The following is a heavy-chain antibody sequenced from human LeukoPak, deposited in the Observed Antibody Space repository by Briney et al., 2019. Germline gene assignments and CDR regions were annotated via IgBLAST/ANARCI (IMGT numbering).Heavy chain of an antibody. CDR1: GFTFSTYA. J-gene: IGHJ2*01. CDR3: AKYEGAVTTNWYFDV. CDR2: MSGKT. D-gene: IGHD4-17*01. V-gene: IGHV3-23*01. Sequence: GGSLRLSCAGSGFTFSTYAMSWVRQAPGKGLEWVSTMSGKTYYADSVKGRFTISRDNSKSTLYLQMNSLRAEDTAIYYCAKYEGAVTTNWYFDVWGRGTLVTASS.